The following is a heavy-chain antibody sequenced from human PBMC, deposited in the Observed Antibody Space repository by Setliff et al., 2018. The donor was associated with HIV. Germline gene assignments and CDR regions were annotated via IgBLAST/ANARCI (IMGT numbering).Heavy chain of an antibody. J-gene: IGHJ4*02. Sequence: GGSLRLSCVASEFTFCSSAMNWVRQAPGKGLEWVALISDDGSSKRYADSVKGRFTLSRDNSKSTVFLQMNSLRTDDTAIYYCTTVVTLPFDYWGQGTLVTVSS. CDR3: TTVVTLPFDY. D-gene: IGHD2-21*02. CDR1: EFTFCSSA. V-gene: IGHV3-30*03. CDR2: ISDDGSSK.